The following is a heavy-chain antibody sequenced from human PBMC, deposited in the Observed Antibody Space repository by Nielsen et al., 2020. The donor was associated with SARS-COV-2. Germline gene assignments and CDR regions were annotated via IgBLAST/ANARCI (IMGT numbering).Heavy chain of an antibody. CDR2: ISGSGDRT. D-gene: IGHD2-2*03. CDR1: GFTFSNSA. Sequence: GGSLRLSCTASGFTFSNSAMSWVRQTSGQGLEWVSSISGSGDRTDYADSVKGRVIISRDNSKNTLHLQMNSLRAEDTALYFCAKDFHGSVADFFGNWGQGTLVTVSS. J-gene: IGHJ4*02. CDR3: AKDFHGSVADFFGN. V-gene: IGHV3-23*01.